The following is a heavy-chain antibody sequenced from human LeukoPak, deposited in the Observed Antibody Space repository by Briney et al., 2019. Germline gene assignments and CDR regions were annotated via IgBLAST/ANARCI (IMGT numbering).Heavy chain of an antibody. D-gene: IGHD3-10*02. CDR2: ISYDGSNK. CDR1: GFTFSSYA. J-gene: IGHJ6*03. CDR3: ARDGYYYVRYYYYYYMDV. Sequence: GRSLRLSCAASGFTFSSYAMHWVRQAPGKGLEWVAVISYDGSNKYYADSVKGRFTISRDNSKNTLYLQMNSLRAEDTAVYYCARDGYYYVRYYYYYYMDVWGKGTTVTVSS. V-gene: IGHV3-30*04.